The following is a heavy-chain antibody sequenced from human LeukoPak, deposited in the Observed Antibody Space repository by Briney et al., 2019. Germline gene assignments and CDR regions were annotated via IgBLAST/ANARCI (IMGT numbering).Heavy chain of an antibody. J-gene: IGHJ4*02. D-gene: IGHD1-1*01. Sequence: ASVKVSCKASGYTFTSYGISWVRQAPGQGLEWMGWISAYNGNTNYAQKLQGRVTMTTDTSTSTAYMELSSLRSEDTAVYYCARVQYNWNVPYFDYWGQGTLVTVSS. CDR3: ARVQYNWNVPYFDY. V-gene: IGHV1-18*01. CDR2: ISAYNGNT. CDR1: GYTFTSYG.